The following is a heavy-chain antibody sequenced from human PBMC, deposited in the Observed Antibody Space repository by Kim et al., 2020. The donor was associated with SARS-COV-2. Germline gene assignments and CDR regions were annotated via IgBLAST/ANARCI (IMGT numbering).Heavy chain of an antibody. V-gene: IGHV3-9*01. J-gene: IGHJ6*01. CDR3: AKGYYGPLTPDYGMDV. CDR2: ISWNSGSI. D-gene: IGHD3-10*01. CDR1: GFTFDDYA. Sequence: GGSLRLSCAASGFTFDDYAMHWVRQAPGKGLEWVSGISWNSGSIGYADSVKGRFTISRDNAKNSLYLQMNSLRAEDTALYYCAKGYYGPLTPDYGMDVWGPWTAVSVPS.